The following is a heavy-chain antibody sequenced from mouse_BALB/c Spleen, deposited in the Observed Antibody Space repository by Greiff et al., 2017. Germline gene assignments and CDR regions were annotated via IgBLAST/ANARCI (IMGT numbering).Heavy chain of an antibody. CDR3: ARLYGSSPYYAMDY. V-gene: IGHV3-8*02. J-gene: IGHJ4*01. CDR1: GDSITSGY. D-gene: IGHD1-1*01. CDR2: ISYSGST. Sequence: EVQLQESGPSLVKPSQTLSLTCSVTGDSITSGYWNWIRKFPGNKLEYMGYISYSGSTYYNPSLKSRISITRDTSKNQYYLQLNSVTTEDTATYYYARLYGSSPYYAMDYWGQGTSVTVSS.